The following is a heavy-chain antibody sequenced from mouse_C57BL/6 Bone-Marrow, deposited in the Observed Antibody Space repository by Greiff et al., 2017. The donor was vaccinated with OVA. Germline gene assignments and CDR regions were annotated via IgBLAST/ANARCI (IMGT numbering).Heavy chain of an antibody. CDR2: IDPENGDT. D-gene: IGHD2-3*01. V-gene: IGHV14-4*01. J-gene: IGHJ4*01. CDR1: GFNIKDDY. CDR3: TTEDGYYLYYYAMDY. Sequence: VQLQQSGAELVRPGASVKLSCTASGFNIKDDYMHWVKQRPEQGLEWIGWIDPENGDTEYASKFQGKATITADTSSNTAYLQLSSLTSEDTAVYYCTTEDGYYLYYYAMDYWGQGTSVTVSS.